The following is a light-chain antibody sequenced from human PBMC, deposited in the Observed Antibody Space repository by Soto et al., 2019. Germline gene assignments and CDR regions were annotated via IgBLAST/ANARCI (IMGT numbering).Light chain of an antibody. CDR2: EGN. V-gene: IGLV2-23*01. J-gene: IGLJ3*02. CDR3: CSYTDGSSLL. CDR1: RNGIGTYNL. Sequence: QSVLTQPASVSESPGQSISVSCGGGRNGIGTYNLVSWYQQHPGKAPKLIIYEGNKRPSGVSNRFSGSRSGNTASLTISGLQPEDEADYYCCSYTDGSSLLFGGGTKLTVL.